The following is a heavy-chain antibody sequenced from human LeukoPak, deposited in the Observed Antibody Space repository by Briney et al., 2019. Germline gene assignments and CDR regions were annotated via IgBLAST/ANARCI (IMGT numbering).Heavy chain of an antibody. J-gene: IGHJ4*02. CDR3: AKDRGMFLVGYLDY. D-gene: IGHD2-15*01. V-gene: IGHV3-23*01. CDR1: GFTFSSYA. CDR2: ISGSGGTT. Sequence: GGSLRLSCAASGFTFSSYAMSWVRQAPGKGLEWVSAISGSGGTTYYADSVRGRFTISRDNSKNTLYLQMNSLRAEDTAVYYCAKDRGMFLVGYLDYWGQGTLVTVSS.